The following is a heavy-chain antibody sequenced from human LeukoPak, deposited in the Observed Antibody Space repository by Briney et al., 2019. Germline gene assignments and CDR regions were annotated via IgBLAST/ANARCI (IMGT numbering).Heavy chain of an antibody. CDR3: ARDRRIRDLAHTGRGDGLDL. J-gene: IGHJ3*01. V-gene: IGHV3-21*01. CDR2: ISGSGSGGGT. Sequence: PGGSLRLSCAASGFTFSSYNMNWVRQAPGKGLEWVSTISGSGSGGGTNYADSVKGRFTISRDNAKNTLFLQMNSLKAEDTAVYYCARDRRIRDLAHTGRGDGLDLWGQGTMVTVAS. CDR1: GFTFSSYN. D-gene: IGHD5-24*01.